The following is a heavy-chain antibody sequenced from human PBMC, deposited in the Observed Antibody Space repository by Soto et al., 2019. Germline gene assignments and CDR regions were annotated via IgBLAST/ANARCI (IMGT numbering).Heavy chain of an antibody. Sequence: QVQLVQSGAEVKKPGSSVKVSCKASGGTFSSYAISWVRQAPGQGLEWMGGIIPISGTANYAQKFQGRVTITADESTSTADMELSRLRSEDTAVYYCARSQGSSTSLEIYYYYYYGMEVWGQGTTVTVSS. CDR1: GGTFSSYA. V-gene: IGHV1-69*01. J-gene: IGHJ6*02. CDR2: IIPISGTA. CDR3: ARSQGSSTSLEIYYYYYYGMEV. D-gene: IGHD2-2*01.